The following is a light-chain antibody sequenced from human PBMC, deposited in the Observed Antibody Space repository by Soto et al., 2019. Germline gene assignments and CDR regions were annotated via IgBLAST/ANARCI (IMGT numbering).Light chain of an antibody. CDR1: SSDVGAYNY. V-gene: IGLV2-8*01. J-gene: IGLJ3*02. CDR2: EVT. CDR3: SSFASSNTWV. Sequence: QSALTQPPSASGSPGQSVTISCTGTSSDVGAYNYVSWYQQQAGKAPKLVIYEVTKRPSGVPDRFSGSKSANTASLTVSGLQAEDEAYYYCSSFASSNTWVFGGGTKVTVL.